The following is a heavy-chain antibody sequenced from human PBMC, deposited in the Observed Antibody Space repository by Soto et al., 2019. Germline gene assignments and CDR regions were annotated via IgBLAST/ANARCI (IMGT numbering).Heavy chain of an antibody. CDR1: GFTFSSYS. CDR2: ISSSSSTI. V-gene: IGHV3-48*01. CDR3: ASQWGLRPEDV. J-gene: IGHJ6*04. D-gene: IGHD1-26*01. Sequence: PGGSLRLSCAASGFTFSSYSMNWVRQAPGKGLEWVSYISSSSSTIYYADSVKGRFTISRDNAKNSLYLQMNSLRAEDTAVYYCASQWGLRPEDVWGKGTTVTVSS.